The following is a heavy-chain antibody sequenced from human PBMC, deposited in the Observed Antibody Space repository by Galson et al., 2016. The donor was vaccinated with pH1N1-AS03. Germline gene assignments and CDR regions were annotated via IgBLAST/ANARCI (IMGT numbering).Heavy chain of an antibody. CDR1: GFTFSRFW. CDR2: INHDGSGR. Sequence: LRLSCAASGFTFSRFWMNWVRQAPGKGLEWVANINHDGSGRYYVDSARGRFTISRDNAKNSVYLQMNSLRAEDAAVYYCARDQDGFDSAIFDSWGQGTLVTVSS. V-gene: IGHV3-7*01. J-gene: IGHJ4*02. CDR3: ARDQDGFDSAIFDS. D-gene: IGHD5-12*01.